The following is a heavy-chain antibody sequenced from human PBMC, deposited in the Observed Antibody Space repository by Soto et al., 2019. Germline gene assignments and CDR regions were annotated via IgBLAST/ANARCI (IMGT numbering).Heavy chain of an antibody. CDR2: IYYSGST. D-gene: IGHD3-22*01. CDR1: GGSISSGDYY. V-gene: IGHV4-30-4*01. J-gene: IGHJ4*02. Sequence: TLSLTCTVSGGSISSGDYYWSWIRQPPGKGLEWIGYIYYSGSTYYNPSLKSRVTISVDTSKNQFSLKLSSVTAADTAVYYCAIYYDSSGPFDYWGQGALVTVSS. CDR3: AIYYDSSGPFDY.